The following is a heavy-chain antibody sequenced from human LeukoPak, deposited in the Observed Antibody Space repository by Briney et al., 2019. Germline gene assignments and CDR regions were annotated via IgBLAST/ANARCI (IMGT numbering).Heavy chain of an antibody. V-gene: IGHV3-21*01. D-gene: IGHD3-22*01. CDR2: ISSSGTYT. Sequence: GGSLRLSCAASGFTFNTYSMNWVRQAPGKGLEWVSSISSSGTYTYYADSVRGRFTISRDNAKNSLYLQMNSLRAEDTAVYYCARDQGYDSRGYYYPYHFDCWGQGTLVTVSS. J-gene: IGHJ4*02. CDR1: GFTFNTYS. CDR3: ARDQGYDSRGYYYPYHFDC.